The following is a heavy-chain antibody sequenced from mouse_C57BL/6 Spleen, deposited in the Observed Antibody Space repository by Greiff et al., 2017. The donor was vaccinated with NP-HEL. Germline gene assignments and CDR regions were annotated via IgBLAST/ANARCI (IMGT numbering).Heavy chain of an antibody. Sequence: QVQLQQPGAELVKPGASVKLSCKASGYTFTSYWMQWVKQRPGQGLEWIGEIDPSDSYTNYNQKFKGKATLTVDKSSSTAYMQLSSLTSEDSAVYYCAIGTGLFAYWGQGTLVTVSA. D-gene: IGHD2-2*01. CDR3: AIGTGLFAY. J-gene: IGHJ3*01. CDR1: GYTFTSYW. V-gene: IGHV1-50*01. CDR2: IDPSDSYT.